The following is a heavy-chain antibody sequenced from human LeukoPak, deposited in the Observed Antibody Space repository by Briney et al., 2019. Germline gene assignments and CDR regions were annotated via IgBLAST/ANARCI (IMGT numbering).Heavy chain of an antibody. Sequence: GGSLRLSCAASGFTFSSYAMSWVRQAPGKGLEWVSAISGSGGSTYYADSVEGRFTISRDNSKNTLYLQMNSLRAEDTAVYYCAKETQYSSGWYVDYWGQGTLVTVSS. CDR3: AKETQYSSGWYVDY. CDR1: GFTFSSYA. CDR2: ISGSGGST. J-gene: IGHJ4*02. D-gene: IGHD6-19*01. V-gene: IGHV3-23*01.